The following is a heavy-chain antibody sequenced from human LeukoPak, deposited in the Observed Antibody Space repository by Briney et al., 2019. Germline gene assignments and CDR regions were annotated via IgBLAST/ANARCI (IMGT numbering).Heavy chain of an antibody. D-gene: IGHD3-22*01. V-gene: IGHV1-18*01. CDR2: ISAYNGNT. CDR1: DYTFTNYG. Sequence: ASVKVSCKASDYTFTNYGVSWVRQAPGQGLEWMGWISAYNGNTKYAHEFQGRVTMTTDTSTSTAYMELKSLRSDDTAVYFCARDSNYYYDSSGYNDYFDFWGQRTLVTVSS. CDR3: ARDSNYYYDSSGYNDYFDF. J-gene: IGHJ4*02.